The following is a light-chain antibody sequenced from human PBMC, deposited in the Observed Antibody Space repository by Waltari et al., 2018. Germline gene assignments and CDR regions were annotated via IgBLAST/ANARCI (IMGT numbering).Light chain of an antibody. J-gene: IGKJ1*01. V-gene: IGKV1-39*01. CDR2: AAS. CDR3: QQGNSTPRT. Sequence: DIQMTQSPSSLSASVGDRVTITCRESQSINSYLYWYQQKPEKAPQPLIYAASSVQSGVPSRFSGSGSGTDFTLTITSLQPEDFATYFCQQGNSTPRTFGQGTKVEI. CDR1: QSINSY.